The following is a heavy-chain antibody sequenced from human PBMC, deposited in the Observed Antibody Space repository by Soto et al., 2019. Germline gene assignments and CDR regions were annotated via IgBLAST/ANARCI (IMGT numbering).Heavy chain of an antibody. D-gene: IGHD2-2*01. CDR1: GFTFSGPA. CDR3: TVGVVVKAATDY. CDR2: IRSKSNDYAT. Sequence: GGSLRLSCAGSGFTFSGPAIHWVRQASGKGLEWVGHIRSKSNDYATSYAASVKGRFTISRDDSKNTAYLQMDRLETEDTAVYYCTVGVVVKAATDYWGQGTLVTVSS. V-gene: IGHV3-73*01. J-gene: IGHJ4*02.